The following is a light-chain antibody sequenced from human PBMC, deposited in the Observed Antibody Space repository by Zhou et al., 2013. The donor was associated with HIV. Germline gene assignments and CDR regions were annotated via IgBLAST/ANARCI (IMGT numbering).Light chain of an antibody. J-gene: IGKJ4*01. CDR3: QQRYSWPPLT. V-gene: IGKV3D-20*02. CDR1: QSVTSSY. CDR2: GAS. Sequence: EIVLTQSPGTLSLSPGERATLSCRASQSVTSSYLAWYQQKSAQAPRLLIYGASSRVTGIPDRFSGSGSGTDFTLTISSLEPEDFAVYYCQQRYSWPPLTFGGGTKVEIK.